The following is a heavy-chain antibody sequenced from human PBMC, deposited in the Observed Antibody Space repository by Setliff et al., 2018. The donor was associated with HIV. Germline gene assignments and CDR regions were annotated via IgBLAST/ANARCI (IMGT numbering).Heavy chain of an antibody. J-gene: IGHJ4*02. CDR2: IRTKANSYAT. CDR3: VRDIGFNLYDH. Sequence: GGSLRLSCAASGFSFSNSAMHWVRQASGKGLEWVGRIRTKANSYATAYGAAVKGRFTISRDNAKNTLYLQMSSLRAEDRAVYYCVRDIGFNLYDHWGQGTLVTVSS. CDR1: GFSFSNSA. D-gene: IGHD2-2*02. V-gene: IGHV3-73*01.